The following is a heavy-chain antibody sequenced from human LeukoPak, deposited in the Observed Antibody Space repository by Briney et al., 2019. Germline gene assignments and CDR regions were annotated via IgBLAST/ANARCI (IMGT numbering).Heavy chain of an antibody. CDR2: IYYTGIT. Sequence: SETLSLTCTLSAGSISGYHCSWVRQPPGKGLEWIGYIYYTGITNYNPSLERPVTMSVDTSKNQFSLKLTSVTAADTAVYYCARQVYYHNRPAYDYWGQGTLVTVSS. CDR1: AGSISGYH. D-gene: IGHD1-14*01. V-gene: IGHV4-59*08. CDR3: ARQVYYHNRPAYDY. J-gene: IGHJ4*02.